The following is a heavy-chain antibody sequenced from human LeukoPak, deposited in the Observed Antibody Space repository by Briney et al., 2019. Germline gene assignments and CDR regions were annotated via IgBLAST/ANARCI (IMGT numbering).Heavy chain of an antibody. D-gene: IGHD3-22*01. Sequence: GGSLRLSCEAPGFTFSSYGMHWFRQAPGKGLEGVAVISYDGSNKYYADSVKGRFTISRDNSKNTLYLQMNSLRAEDTAVYYCARTYYYDSSGCFDYWGQGTLVTVSS. CDR3: ARTYYYDSSGCFDY. J-gene: IGHJ4*02. CDR1: GFTFSSYG. V-gene: IGHV3-30*03. CDR2: ISYDGSNK.